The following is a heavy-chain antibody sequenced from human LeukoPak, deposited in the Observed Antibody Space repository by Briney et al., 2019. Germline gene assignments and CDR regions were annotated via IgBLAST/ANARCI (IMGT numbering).Heavy chain of an antibody. CDR1: GFSLRTSGVG. D-gene: IGHD6-13*01. Sequence: ESGPTLLQPTQTLTLTCTFSGFSLRTSGVGVGWIRQPPGKALEWLTLIYWDDDKRYNPSLKSRLTVTKDVSKSQVVLTLTNVDPVDTATYYCAHRLTGYNSNWYHGYFDYWGPGTLVTVSS. CDR3: AHRLTGYNSNWYHGYFDY. J-gene: IGHJ4*02. V-gene: IGHV2-5*02. CDR2: IYWDDDK.